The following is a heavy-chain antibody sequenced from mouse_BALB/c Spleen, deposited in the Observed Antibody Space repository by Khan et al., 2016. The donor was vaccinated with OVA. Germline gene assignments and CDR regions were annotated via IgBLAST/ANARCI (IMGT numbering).Heavy chain of an antibody. Sequence: VQLKESGPGLVAPSQSLSITCTVSGFSLTDYGVSWIRQPPGKGLEWLGLIWGGGTTYYNSALKSRLSISKDNSKSQDFLKMNSLQTEDTAMYYCAKPYYAHYYAMDYWGQGTSVTVSS. CDR2: IWGGGTT. CDR3: AKPYYAHYYAMDY. D-gene: IGHD2-10*01. V-gene: IGHV2-6-5*01. CDR1: GFSLTDYG. J-gene: IGHJ4*01.